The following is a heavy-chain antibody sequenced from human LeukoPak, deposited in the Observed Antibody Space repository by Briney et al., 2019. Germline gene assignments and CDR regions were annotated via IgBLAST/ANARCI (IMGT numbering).Heavy chain of an antibody. CDR3: ARATAYSSWFDP. CDR1: GGTFSSYA. J-gene: IGHJ5*02. Sequence: EASVKVSCKASGGTFSSYAISWVRQAPGQGLGWMGGIIPIFGTANYAQKFQGRVTITADESTSTAYMELSSLRSEDTAVYYCARATAYSSWFDPWGQGTLVTVSS. CDR2: IIPIFGTA. D-gene: IGHD4-11*01. V-gene: IGHV1-69*13.